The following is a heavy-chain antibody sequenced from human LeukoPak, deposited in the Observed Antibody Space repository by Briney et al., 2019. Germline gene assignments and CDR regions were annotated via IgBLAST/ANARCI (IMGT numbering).Heavy chain of an antibody. D-gene: IGHD2-2*01. V-gene: IGHV1-2*02. CDR3: ARPYGSCSSARCHGAAFDF. J-gene: IGHJ3*01. Sequence: ASVKVSCKASGYTFTGFYLHWVRQAPGQGLEWMGWINPDSVVTESAQRFQGRVTMTRDTSISTAYMELTSLTSDDTAIYYCARPYGSCSSARCHGAAFDFWGPGTMVTVS. CDR2: INPDSVVT. CDR1: GYTFTGFY.